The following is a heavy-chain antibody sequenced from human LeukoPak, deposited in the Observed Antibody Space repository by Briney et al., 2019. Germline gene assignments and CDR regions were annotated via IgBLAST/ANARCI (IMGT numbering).Heavy chain of an antibody. Sequence: GGSLSLSCAASGFTFSGSAMSWVRQAPGKGLEWVSGISIGGDYTYYADSVKGRFTISRDNSKNTLSLQMSNLRAEDTAIYYCAKLHSATITADFDHWGQGTLVTVSS. D-gene: IGHD1-14*01. CDR1: GFTFSGSA. V-gene: IGHV3-23*01. J-gene: IGHJ4*02. CDR3: AKLHSATITADFDH. CDR2: ISIGGDYT.